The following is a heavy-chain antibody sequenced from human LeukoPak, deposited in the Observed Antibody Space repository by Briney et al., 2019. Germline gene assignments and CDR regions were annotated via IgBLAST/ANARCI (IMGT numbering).Heavy chain of an antibody. CDR3: AGERIGLNIVAPTPYYGMDV. CDR1: GYTFTSYG. CDR2: ISAYNGNI. D-gene: IGHD5-12*01. V-gene: IGHV1-18*01. J-gene: IGHJ6*02. Sequence: ASVKVSCKASGYTFTSYGISWVRQAPGQGLEWMGWISAYNGNINYAQKLQGRVTMTTDTSTSTAYMELRSLRSDDTAVYYCAGERIGLNIVAPTPYYGMDVWGQGTTVTVSS.